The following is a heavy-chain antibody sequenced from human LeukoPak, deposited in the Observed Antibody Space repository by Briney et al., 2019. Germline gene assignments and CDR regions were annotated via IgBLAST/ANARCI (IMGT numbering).Heavy chain of an antibody. J-gene: IGHJ3*01. CDR3: ARDLPFDV. V-gene: IGHV4-59*11. CDR2: IYYSGNT. Sequence: PSETLSLTCTVSGGSISSHYWSWIRQPPGKGLEWIGYIYYSGNTNYNPSLKSRVTISLDTSKNQFSLKLSSVTAADTAVYFCARDLPFDVWGQGTMVTVSS. CDR1: GGSISSHY.